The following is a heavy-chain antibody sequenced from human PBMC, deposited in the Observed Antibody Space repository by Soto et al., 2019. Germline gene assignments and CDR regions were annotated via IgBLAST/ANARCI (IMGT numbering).Heavy chain of an antibody. J-gene: IGHJ6*02. CDR1: GDSVSSNSAA. V-gene: IGHV6-1*01. D-gene: IGHD3-9*01. Sequence: PSQTLSLTCAISGDSVSSNSAAWNWIRQSPSRGLEWLGRTYYRSKWYNDYAVSVKSRITINPDTSKNQFSLQLNSVTPEDTAVYYCARDLGILTYYSLYHHYGIDVWGQGTTVTVSS. CDR2: TYYRSKWYN. CDR3: ARDLGILTYYSLYHHYGIDV.